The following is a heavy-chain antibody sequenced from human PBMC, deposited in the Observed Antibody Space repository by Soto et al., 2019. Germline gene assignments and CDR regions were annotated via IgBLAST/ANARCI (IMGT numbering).Heavy chain of an antibody. D-gene: IGHD3-10*01. CDR2: IYYSGST. CDR3: ARDSRRITMVRGVIMVGYYGMDV. V-gene: IGHV4-30-4*01. CDR1: GGSISSGDYY. Sequence: SETLSLTCTVSGGSISSGDYYWSWIRQPPGEGLEWIGYIYYSGSTYYNPSLKSRVTISVDTSKNQFSLKLSSVTAADTAVYYCARDSRRITMVRGVIMVGYYGMDVWGQGTTVTVSS. J-gene: IGHJ6*02.